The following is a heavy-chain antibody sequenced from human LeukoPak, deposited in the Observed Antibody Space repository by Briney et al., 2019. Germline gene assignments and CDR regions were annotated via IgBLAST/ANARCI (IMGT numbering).Heavy chain of an antibody. Sequence: GGSLRLSCAASGFTFSRYGMHWVRQAPGKGLEWVAVISYDGSNKYYADSVKGRFTISRDNSKNTLYLQMNSLRTEDTAVYYCAKDTSHSSSWYENWFDPWGQGTLVTVSS. CDR1: GFTFSRYG. V-gene: IGHV3-30*18. CDR2: ISYDGSNK. D-gene: IGHD6-13*01. J-gene: IGHJ5*02. CDR3: AKDTSHSSSWYENWFDP.